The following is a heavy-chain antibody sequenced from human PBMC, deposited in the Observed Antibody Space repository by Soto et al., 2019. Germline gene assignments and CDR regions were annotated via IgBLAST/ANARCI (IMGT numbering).Heavy chain of an antibody. J-gene: IGHJ5*02. CDR2: ISAYNGNT. Sequence: GASVKVSCKASGYTFTSYGISWVRQAPGQGLEWMGWISAYNGNTNYAQKLQGRVTMTTDTSTSTAYMELRSLRSDDTAAYYCAGGGGYDFWSGYVWFDPWGQGTLVTVSS. V-gene: IGHV1-18*04. CDR3: AGGGGYDFWSGYVWFDP. D-gene: IGHD3-3*01. CDR1: GYTFTSYG.